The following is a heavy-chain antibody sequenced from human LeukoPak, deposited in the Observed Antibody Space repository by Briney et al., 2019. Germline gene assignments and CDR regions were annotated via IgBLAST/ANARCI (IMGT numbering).Heavy chain of an antibody. D-gene: IGHD2-2*01. CDR3: ARDPPAVVVPAASDY. V-gene: IGHV1-2*02. CDR2: INPNSGGT. Sequence: ASVRVSCKTSGYTFTSYGISWVRRAPGQGLEWMGWINPNSGGTNYAQKFQGRVTMTRDTSISTAYMELSRLRSDDTAVYYCARDPPAVVVPAASDYWGQGTLVTVSS. CDR1: GYTFTSYG. J-gene: IGHJ4*02.